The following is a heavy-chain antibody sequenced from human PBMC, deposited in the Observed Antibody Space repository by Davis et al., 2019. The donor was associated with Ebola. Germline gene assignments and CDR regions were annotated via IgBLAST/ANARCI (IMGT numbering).Heavy chain of an antibody. Sequence: ASVKVSCKASGYIFTNNFIHWVRQAPGQGLEWMGMINPSGGSTTYAQKFQGRVTMTRDTSTSTVYMELSSLRSEDTAVYYCARLSNYYYDSSGYPGAFDIWGQGTMVTVSS. CDR2: INPSGGST. V-gene: IGHV1-46*03. CDR3: ARLSNYYYDSSGYPGAFDI. D-gene: IGHD3-22*01. J-gene: IGHJ3*02. CDR1: GYIFTNNF.